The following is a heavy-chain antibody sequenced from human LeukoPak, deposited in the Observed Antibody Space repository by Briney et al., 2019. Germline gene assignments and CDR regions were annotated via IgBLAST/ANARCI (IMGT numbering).Heavy chain of an antibody. Sequence: PGGSLRLSCAASGFTFSSYAMSWVRQAPGKGLEWVSAISGSGGSTYYADSVKGRFTISRDNSKNTLYLQMNSLRAEDTAVYYCAKVRSGHYYGSSRDWGQGTLVTVSS. CDR2: ISGSGGST. V-gene: IGHV3-23*01. CDR3: AKVRSGHYYGSSRD. J-gene: IGHJ4*02. D-gene: IGHD3-22*01. CDR1: GFTFSSYA.